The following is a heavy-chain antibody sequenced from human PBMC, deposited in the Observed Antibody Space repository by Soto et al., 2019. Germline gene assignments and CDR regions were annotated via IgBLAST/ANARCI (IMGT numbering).Heavy chain of an antibody. Sequence: QVELVQSGSEVKKPRASVKVSCKASGYIFTSYGISWLRQAPGQGLEWLGGTTAFSGNAIYAQRFQGRVTMTTDTSTSTAYMELRSLRSDDTAVYYCARLMTMVTTNYFDYWGQGTLVSVSS. CDR3: ARLMTMVTTNYFDY. V-gene: IGHV1-18*01. J-gene: IGHJ4*02. D-gene: IGHD4-17*01. CDR1: GYIFTSYG. CDR2: TTAFSGNA.